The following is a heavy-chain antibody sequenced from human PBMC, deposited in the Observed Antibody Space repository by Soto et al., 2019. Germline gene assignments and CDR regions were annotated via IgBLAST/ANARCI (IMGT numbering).Heavy chain of an antibody. CDR1: GFTFSSYG. V-gene: IGHV3-30*18. CDR2: ISYDGSNK. Sequence: PGGSLRLSCAASGFTFSSYGMHWVRQAPGTGLEWVAVISYDGSNKYYADSVKGRFTISRDNSKNTLYLQMNSLRAEDTAVYYCAKDLFNTPLVPAALGYYYYGMDVWGQGTTVTVSS. D-gene: IGHD2-2*01. J-gene: IGHJ6*02. CDR3: AKDLFNTPLVPAALGYYYYGMDV.